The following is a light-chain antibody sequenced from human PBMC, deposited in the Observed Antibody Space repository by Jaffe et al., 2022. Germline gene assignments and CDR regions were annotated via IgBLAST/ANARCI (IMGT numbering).Light chain of an antibody. Sequence: SYVLTQPPSVSVAPGKTARITCGGNNIGSKSVHWYQQKPGQAPVLVIYYDSDRPSGIPERFSGSNSGNTATLTISRVEAGDEADYYCQVWDSSSDHPEVFGGGTKLTVL. V-gene: IGLV3-21*04. CDR3: QVWDSSSDHPEV. CDR2: YDS. CDR1: NIGSKS. J-gene: IGLJ2*01.